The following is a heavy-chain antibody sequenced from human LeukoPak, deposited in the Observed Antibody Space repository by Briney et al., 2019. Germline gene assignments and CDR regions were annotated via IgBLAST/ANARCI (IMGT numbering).Heavy chain of an antibody. CDR1: GYTFTGYY. D-gene: IGHD3-22*01. Sequence: ASAKVSCKASGYTFTGYYMHWVRRAPGQGLEWMGWINPNSGGTNSAQKFQGRVTMTRDTSISTAHMELSRLGSDDTAVYYCARGGYYDSSAYRVLDYWGQGTLVTVSS. CDR2: INPNSGGT. V-gene: IGHV1-2*02. CDR3: ARGGYYDSSAYRVLDY. J-gene: IGHJ4*02.